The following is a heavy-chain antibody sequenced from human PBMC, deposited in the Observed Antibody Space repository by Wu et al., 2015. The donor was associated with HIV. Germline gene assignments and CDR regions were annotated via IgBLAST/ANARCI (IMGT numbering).Heavy chain of an antibody. Sequence: QVQLVQSGAEVRKPGSSVKVSCKASGDTFNNYGISWVRQAPGQGLEWMGRIIPIFGTANYAQKFQGRVTITADESTNTAYVHLNTLRSEDTATYYCAREGGYFLSTSLDSWGQGTLVTVSS. V-gene: IGHV1-69*15. CDR1: GDTFNNYG. CDR3: AREGGYFLSTSLDS. J-gene: IGHJ4*02. CDR2: IIPIFGTA. D-gene: IGHD2-2*01.